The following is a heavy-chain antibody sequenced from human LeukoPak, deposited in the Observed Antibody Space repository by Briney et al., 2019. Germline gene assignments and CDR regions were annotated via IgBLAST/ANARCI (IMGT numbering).Heavy chain of an antibody. V-gene: IGHV1-2*02. CDR3: ATEGYSNGPDP. J-gene: IGHJ5*02. CDR1: GYSLTDHY. CDR2: INPQNGVA. Sequence: ASVKVSCKASGYSLTDHYMHWLRRTPGHGLEWIGWINPQNGVAVYEKTLQGRVTMTRDKSISTVYLEVSALRPDDTGVYYCATEGYSNGPDPWGPGSLVTVSS. D-gene: IGHD4-11*01.